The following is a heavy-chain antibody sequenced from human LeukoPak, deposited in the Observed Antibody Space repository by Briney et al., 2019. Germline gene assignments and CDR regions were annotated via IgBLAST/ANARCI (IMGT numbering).Heavy chain of an antibody. D-gene: IGHD3-22*01. J-gene: IGHJ5*02. Sequence: RASVKVSCKASGDTFTNYGMNWVRQAPGQGLEWMGWIDTNTGNPTYAQAFTGRFVFSLDTSVSTASLQISSLKAEDTAVYYCARDPDGEDYYYSSGPPPNWFDPWGQGTLVTVSS. V-gene: IGHV7-4-1*02. CDR2: IDTNTGNP. CDR3: ARDPDGEDYYYSSGPPPNWFDP. CDR1: GDTFTNYG.